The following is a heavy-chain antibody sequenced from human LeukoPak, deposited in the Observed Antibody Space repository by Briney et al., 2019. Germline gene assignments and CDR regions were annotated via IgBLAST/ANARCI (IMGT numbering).Heavy chain of an antibody. Sequence: SETLSLTCAVYGGSFSGYYWSWIRQPPGKGLEWIGEINHSGSTNYNPSLKSRVTISVDTSKNQFSLKLSSVTAADTALYYCARTYSYNYFDPWGLGTLVTVSS. CDR2: INHSGST. J-gene: IGHJ5*02. CDR1: GGSFSGYY. CDR3: ARTYSYNYFDP. V-gene: IGHV4-34*01. D-gene: IGHD2-15*01.